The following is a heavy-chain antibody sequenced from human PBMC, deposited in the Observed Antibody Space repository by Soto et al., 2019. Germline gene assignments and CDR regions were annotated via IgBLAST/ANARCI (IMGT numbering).Heavy chain of an antibody. CDR2: INHSGST. J-gene: IGHJ4*02. CDR1: GGSFSGYS. CDR3: ARGLFSENYYSGGWYYFDY. V-gene: IGHV4-34*01. D-gene: IGHD1-26*01. Sequence: QVQLQQWGAGLLKPSETLSLTCAVYGGSFSGYSWTWICQSPGKGLEWIGQINHSGSTTYNPSLKSQVTISLATSKNQFSLELSSVAAADTAVYYCARGLFSENYYSGGWYYFDYWGQGTLVTVSS.